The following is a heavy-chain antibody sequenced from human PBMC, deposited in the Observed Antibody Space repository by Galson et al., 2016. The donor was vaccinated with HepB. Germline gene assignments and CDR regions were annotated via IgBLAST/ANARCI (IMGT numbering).Heavy chain of an antibody. D-gene: IGHD2-2*01. CDR1: GYTFTYYF. CDR3: VRTYCSTTRCYPDAFDI. V-gene: IGHV1-2*06. CDR2: INPSSGDT. Sequence: SVKVSCKASGYTFTYYFMHWVRQAPGQGLEWLGRINPSSGDTKYAQKFQGRVTVSRDTSTSTAYMERSRLRSDDTAVYYCVRTYCSTTRCYPDAFDIWGQGEAGTVSS. J-gene: IGHJ3*02.